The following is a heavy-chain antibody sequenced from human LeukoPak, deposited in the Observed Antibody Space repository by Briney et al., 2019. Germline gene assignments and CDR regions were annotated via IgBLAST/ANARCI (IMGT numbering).Heavy chain of an antibody. Sequence: AGGSLRLSCAASGFTFSDYYMSWIRQAPGKGLEWVSYISSSGSTIYYADSVKGRFTTSRDNATNSLYLQMNSLRAEDTAVYYCARDLRYYYMDVWGKGTAVTVSS. CDR3: ARDLRYYYMDV. CDR2: ISSSGSTI. J-gene: IGHJ6*03. CDR1: GFTFSDYY. V-gene: IGHV3-11*04.